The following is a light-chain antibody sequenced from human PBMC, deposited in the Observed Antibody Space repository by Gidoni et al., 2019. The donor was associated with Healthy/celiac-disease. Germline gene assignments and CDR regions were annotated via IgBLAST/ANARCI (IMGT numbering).Light chain of an antibody. CDR1: QSISSY. J-gene: IGKJ5*01. CDR3: QQSNSTPFT. V-gene: IGKV1-39*01. Sequence: DIQITQSPSSLSASVGDRVTITWRASQSISSYLNWYQQKPGKAPKLLIYAASSLQSGVPSRFSGSGSGTDFTLTISSLQPEYFATYCCQQSNSTPFTFGQGTRLEIK. CDR2: AAS.